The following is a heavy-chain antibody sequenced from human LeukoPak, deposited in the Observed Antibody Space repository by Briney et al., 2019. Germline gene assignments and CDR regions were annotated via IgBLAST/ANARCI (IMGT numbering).Heavy chain of an antibody. CDR3: AKGGDIVSTILPDY. CDR2: ISYNGINA. J-gene: IGHJ4*02. CDR1: GFTFSSYG. V-gene: IGHV3-30*18. Sequence: GGSLRLSCAASGFTFSSYGMHWVRQAPAKGLDWVAVISYNGINAQYADSVKGRFTISRDSSKNTLFLQMNSLTTEDTAVYYCAKGGDIVSTILPDYWGQGTLVTVSS. D-gene: IGHD5/OR15-5a*01.